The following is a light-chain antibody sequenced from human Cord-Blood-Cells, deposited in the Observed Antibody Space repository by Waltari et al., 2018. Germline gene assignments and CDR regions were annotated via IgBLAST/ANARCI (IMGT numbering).Light chain of an antibody. V-gene: IGKV3-15*01. J-gene: IGKJ1*01. Sequence: EIVMTQSPATLSVSPGERATLSCRASQSVSSNLAWYQQKPGQAPRLLIYGASTRATGIPARFGGSGSGTEFTLTISSLQSEDFAVYYCQQYNNWPRTFGQGTRWKSN. CDR1: QSVSSN. CDR2: GAS. CDR3: QQYNNWPRT.